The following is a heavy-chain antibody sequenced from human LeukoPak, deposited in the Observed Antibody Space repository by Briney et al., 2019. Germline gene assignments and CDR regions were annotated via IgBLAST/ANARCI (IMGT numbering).Heavy chain of an antibody. CDR2: IIPIFGTA. J-gene: IGHJ4*02. D-gene: IGHD1-26*01. CDR3: ARDLAIWTVGATPTFDY. Sequence: GASVKVSCKASGGTFSSYAISWVRQAPGQGLEWMGGIIPIFGTANYAQKFQGRVTITADESMSTAHMELSSLRSEDTAVYYCARDLAIWTVGATPTFDYWGQGTLVTVSS. V-gene: IGHV1-69*13. CDR1: GGTFSSYA.